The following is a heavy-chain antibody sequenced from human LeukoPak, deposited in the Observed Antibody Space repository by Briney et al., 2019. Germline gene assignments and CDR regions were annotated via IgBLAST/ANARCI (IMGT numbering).Heavy chain of an antibody. D-gene: IGHD3-10*01. CDR1: GGTFSSYA. Sequence: SVKVSCKASGGTFSSYAISWVRQAPGQGLEWMGGIIPIFGTANYAQKFQGRVTITADESTSTAYMELSSLRSEDTAVYYCARTEFYDSGSYPHDAFDIWGQGTMVTVSS. CDR2: IIPIFGTA. CDR3: ARTEFYDSGSYPHDAFDI. J-gene: IGHJ3*02. V-gene: IGHV1-69*13.